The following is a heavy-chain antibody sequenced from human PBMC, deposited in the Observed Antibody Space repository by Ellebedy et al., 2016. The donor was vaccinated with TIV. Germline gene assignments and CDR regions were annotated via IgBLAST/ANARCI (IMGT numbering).Heavy chain of an antibody. CDR2: INVNTGAT. Sequence: ASVKVSCKASGLTFTDYYLHWVRQAPGQGLEWVGRINVNTGATNYAQNFQGWVTMTRDTSISTAYLELTTLKSDDTAVYYCARGQSFQYWLNLDYWGQGTLVTVSS. V-gene: IGHV1-2*04. D-gene: IGHD2-8*02. CDR1: GLTFTDYY. CDR3: ARGQSFQYWLNLDY. J-gene: IGHJ4*02.